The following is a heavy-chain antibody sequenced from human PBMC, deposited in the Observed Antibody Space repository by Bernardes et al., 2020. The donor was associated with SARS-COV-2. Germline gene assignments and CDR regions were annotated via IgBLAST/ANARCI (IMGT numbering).Heavy chain of an antibody. V-gene: IGHV1-18*01. Sequence: ASVKVSCKASNYTFSSHGISWVRQSPGQGLEWVGWVSGYDGKTYYAQRLQGRVTMTTDTSTGTAYMELGSLRSDDTAIYYCAREPSRRADLWGQGTLVTVSS. CDR2: VSGYDGKT. J-gene: IGHJ5*02. CDR1: NYTFSSHG. D-gene: IGHD2-2*01. CDR3: AREPSRRADL.